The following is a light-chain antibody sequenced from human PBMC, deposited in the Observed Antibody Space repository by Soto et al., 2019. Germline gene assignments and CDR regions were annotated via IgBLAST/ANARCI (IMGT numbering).Light chain of an antibody. Sequence: QSALTQPASVSGSPGQSITISCTGTSSDVGGYNYVSWYQHHPGKAPKLMIYEVSNRPSGVSNRFSGSKSGNTASLTISGLQAEGEADYYCSSYTSSGTLVFGTGTKLTVL. J-gene: IGLJ1*01. CDR2: EVS. CDR1: SSDVGGYNY. V-gene: IGLV2-14*01. CDR3: SSYTSSGTLV.